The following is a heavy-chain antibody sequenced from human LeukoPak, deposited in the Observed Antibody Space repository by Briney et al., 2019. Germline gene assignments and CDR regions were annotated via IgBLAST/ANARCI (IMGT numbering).Heavy chain of an antibody. CDR3: ARVRGRYGSGSSILDY. CDR2: INPNSGGT. Sequence: ASVKVSCKASGYTFTGYYMHWVRQAPGQGLEWMGWINPNSGGTNYAQKFQGRVTMTRDTSISTAYMELSRLRSDDTAVYYCARVRGRYGSGSSILDYWGQGTLVTVSS. CDR1: GYTFTGYY. D-gene: IGHD3-10*01. V-gene: IGHV1-2*02. J-gene: IGHJ4*02.